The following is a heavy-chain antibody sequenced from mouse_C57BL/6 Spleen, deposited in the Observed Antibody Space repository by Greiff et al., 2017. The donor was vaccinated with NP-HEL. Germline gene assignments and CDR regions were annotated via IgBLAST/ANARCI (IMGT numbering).Heavy chain of an antibody. Sequence: VQLQQPGAELVRPGTSVKLSCKASGYTFTSYWMHWVKQRPGQGLEWIGVIDPSDSYTNYNQKFKGKATLTVDTSSSTAYMQLSSLTSEDSAVYYCARGTAQATKYYFDYWGQGTTLTVSS. J-gene: IGHJ2*01. D-gene: IGHD3-2*02. CDR3: ARGTAQATKYYFDY. CDR2: IDPSDSYT. V-gene: IGHV1-59*01. CDR1: GYTFTSYW.